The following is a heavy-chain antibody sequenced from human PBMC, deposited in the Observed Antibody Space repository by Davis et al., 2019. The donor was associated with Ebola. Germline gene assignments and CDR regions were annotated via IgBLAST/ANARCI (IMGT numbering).Heavy chain of an antibody. Sequence: SVKVSCKASGGTFSNNAITWVRQAPGQGLEWMGGIIPMFGRANYAQKFQGRLTISAVESTSTAYMELNSLRSEDTAVYYWARGIDRLRFGDGLRNHAFGIWGQGTVVTVSS. J-gene: IGHJ3*02. D-gene: IGHD3-10*01. CDR3: ARGIDRLRFGDGLRNHAFGI. CDR1: GGTFSNNA. CDR2: IIPMFGRA. V-gene: IGHV1-69*13.